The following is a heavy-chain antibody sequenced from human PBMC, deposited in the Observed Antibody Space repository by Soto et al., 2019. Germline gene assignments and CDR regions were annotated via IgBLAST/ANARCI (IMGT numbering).Heavy chain of an antibody. J-gene: IGHJ6*02. CDR3: ARGGGDRIQLWLSKGYFV. D-gene: IGHD5-18*01. Sequence: QVQLQESGPGLVKPSQTLSLTCTVSGGSISSGDYYWSWIRQPPGKGLEWIGYIYYSGSTYYNPSLKSRVTISVDTSKNQFSLKLSSVTAADTAVYYWARGGGDRIQLWLSKGYFVWGQGTTVTVSS. V-gene: IGHV4-30-4*01. CDR1: GGSISSGDYY. CDR2: IYYSGST.